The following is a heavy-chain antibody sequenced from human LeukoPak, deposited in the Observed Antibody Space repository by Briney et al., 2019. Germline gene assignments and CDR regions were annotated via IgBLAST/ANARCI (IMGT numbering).Heavy chain of an antibody. J-gene: IGHJ6*03. Sequence: GASVKVSCKASGYTFTAYYMHWVRQAPGQGLEWMGWINPKSGGTNYPQKFQGRVTMTTDTSTSTAYMELRSLRSDDTAVYYCARVTMITFGGVIPPAAPYYYYYMDVWGKGTTVTISS. CDR2: INPKSGGT. D-gene: IGHD3-16*02. CDR3: ARVTMITFGGVIPPAAPYYYYYMDV. V-gene: IGHV1-2*02. CDR1: GYTFTAYY.